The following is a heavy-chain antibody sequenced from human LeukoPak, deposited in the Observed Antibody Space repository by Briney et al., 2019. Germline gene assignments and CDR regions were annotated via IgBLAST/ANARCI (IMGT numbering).Heavy chain of an antibody. CDR2: ISYDGSNK. V-gene: IGHV3-30*03. Sequence: QPGGSLRLSCAASGFTFSSYGMHWVRQAPGKGLEWVAVISYDGSNKYYADSVKGRFTISRDNSKNTLYLQMNSLRAEDTAVYYCARGSSSELNFHYWGQGTLVTVSS. J-gene: IGHJ4*02. CDR1: GFTFSSYG. D-gene: IGHD6-6*01. CDR3: ARGSSSELNFHY.